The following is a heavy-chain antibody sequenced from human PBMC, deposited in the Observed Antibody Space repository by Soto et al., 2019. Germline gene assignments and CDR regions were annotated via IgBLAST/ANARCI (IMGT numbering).Heavy chain of an antibody. CDR1: GYSFTRYW. CDR2: IYPGDSDT. V-gene: IGHV5-51*01. D-gene: IGHD2-2*01. J-gene: IGHJ5*02. CDR3: ARGYCTTTICDPWFDP. Sequence: PGESLKISGTSFGYSFTRYWIGWVRQMPGKGLEWMGIIYPGDSDTRYSPSFQGQVTISADKSITTAYLQWSSLKASDTAMYYCARGYCTTTICDPWFDPWGQGTLVTVSS.